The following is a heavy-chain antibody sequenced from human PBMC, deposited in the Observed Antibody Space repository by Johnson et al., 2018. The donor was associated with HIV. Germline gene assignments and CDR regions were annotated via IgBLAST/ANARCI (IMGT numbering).Heavy chain of an antibody. J-gene: IGHJ3*02. CDR1: RFTFFSYA. V-gene: IGHV3-30*02. D-gene: IGHD6-13*01. CDR3: AKSPRGYSSI. Sequence: QVQLVESGGGVVQPGGSLRLSCAASRFTFFSYAMSWVRQAPGKGLEWVAFIRYDGSNKYYVDSVKGRFSISRDNAKNSLYLQMNSLRAEDTAVYYCAKSPRGYSSIWGQGKMVTVSS. CDR2: IRYDGSNK.